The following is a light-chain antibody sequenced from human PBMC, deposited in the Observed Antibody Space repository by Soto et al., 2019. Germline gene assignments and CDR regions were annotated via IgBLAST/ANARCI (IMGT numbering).Light chain of an antibody. V-gene: IGKV1-5*01. Sequence: DIQMTQSPSTLSASAGNTVTITCRASQSISPLLTWYQQKPGKAPRLLIYAASSLKTGVPSRFSGSGSGTEFSLTISSLQPDDFATYYCQQYDSYSWTFGQGTKVDIK. CDR3: QQYDSYSWT. J-gene: IGKJ1*01. CDR1: QSISPL. CDR2: AAS.